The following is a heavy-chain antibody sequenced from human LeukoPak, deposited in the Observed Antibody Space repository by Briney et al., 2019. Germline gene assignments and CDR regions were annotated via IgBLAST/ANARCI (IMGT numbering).Heavy chain of an antibody. V-gene: IGHV3-23*01. D-gene: IGHD6-13*01. Sequence: GGSLRLSCVASGFTFSSHAMSWVRQAPGKGLEWVSAISASGDSTYYADSVKGRFTVFRDNSKNTLYLQINSLRAEDTAVYYGAKLALAVGSACENWGQGTLVTVSA. CDR1: GFTFSSHA. CDR2: ISASGDST. J-gene: IGHJ4*02. CDR3: AKLALAVGSACEN.